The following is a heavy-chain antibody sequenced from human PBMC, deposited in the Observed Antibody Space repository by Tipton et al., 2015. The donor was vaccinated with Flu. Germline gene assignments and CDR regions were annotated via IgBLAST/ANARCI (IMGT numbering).Heavy chain of an antibody. CDR3: ARGLGRPSDYDYVWGSHRPFHY. CDR2: IYYSGST. CDR1: GGSISSGGYY. V-gene: IGHV4-31*03. J-gene: IGHJ4*02. D-gene: IGHD3-16*02. Sequence: TLSLTCTVSGGSISSGGYYWSWIRQHPGKGLEWIGYIYYSGSTSYNPSLESRVTISMDTSKNQFSLKLSSVTAAGTAMYYCARGLGRPSDYDYVWGSHRPFHYWGQGTLVTVSS.